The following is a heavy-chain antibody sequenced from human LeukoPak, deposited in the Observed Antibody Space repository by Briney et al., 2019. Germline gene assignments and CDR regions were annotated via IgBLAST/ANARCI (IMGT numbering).Heavy chain of an antibody. Sequence: SETLSLTCTVSGGSISSYYWNWIRQPPGKGLEWIGYIYYSGSTNYNPSLKSRVTISVDTSKNQFSLKLSSVTAADTAVYYFARLPATGRGAFDIWGQGTMVTVSS. CDR2: IYYSGST. D-gene: IGHD2-15*01. CDR3: ARLPATGRGAFDI. V-gene: IGHV4-59*08. J-gene: IGHJ3*02. CDR1: GGSISSYY.